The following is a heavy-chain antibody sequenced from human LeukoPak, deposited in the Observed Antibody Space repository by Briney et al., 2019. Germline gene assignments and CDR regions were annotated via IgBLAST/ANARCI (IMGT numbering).Heavy chain of an antibody. J-gene: IGHJ4*02. CDR1: GFTFSSYS. CDR2: ISGSSGYI. V-gene: IGHV3-21*04. Sequence: GGSLRLSCAASGFTFSSYSMNWVRQAPGKGLEWVSSISGSSGYIYYADSVKGRFTISRDNSKNTLHLQMNSLRAEDTAVYNWARETRVRWTDYWGQGILVTVSS. CDR3: ARETRVRWTDY. D-gene: IGHD5-24*01.